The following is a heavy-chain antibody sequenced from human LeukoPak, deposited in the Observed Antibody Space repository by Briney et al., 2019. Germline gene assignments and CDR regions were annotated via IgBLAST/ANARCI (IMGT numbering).Heavy chain of an antibody. CDR2: ISSSSSYI. D-gene: IGHD3-22*01. CDR3: ARDGHYYDSSGYSIPPFDY. CDR1: GFTFSSYS. Sequence: TGGSLRLSCAASGFTFSSYSMNWVRQAPGKRLEWVSSISSSSSYIYYADSVKGRFTISRDNAKNSLYLQMNSLRAEDTAVYYCARDGHYYDSSGYSIPPFDYWGQGTLVTVSS. J-gene: IGHJ4*02. V-gene: IGHV3-21*01.